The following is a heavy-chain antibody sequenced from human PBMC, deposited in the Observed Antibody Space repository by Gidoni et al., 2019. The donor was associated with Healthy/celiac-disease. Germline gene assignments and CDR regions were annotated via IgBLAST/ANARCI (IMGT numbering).Heavy chain of an antibody. Sequence: QVQLQESGPGLVKPSETLSLTCTVSGGSISSYYWSWIRQPAGKGLEWIGRIYTSGSTNYNPSLKSRVTMSVDTSKNQFSLKLSSVTAADTAVYYCARKHYYDSSGYDYDAFDIWGQGTMVTVSS. CDR2: IYTSGST. CDR3: ARKHYYDSSGYDYDAFDI. V-gene: IGHV4-4*07. D-gene: IGHD3-22*01. J-gene: IGHJ3*02. CDR1: GGSISSYY.